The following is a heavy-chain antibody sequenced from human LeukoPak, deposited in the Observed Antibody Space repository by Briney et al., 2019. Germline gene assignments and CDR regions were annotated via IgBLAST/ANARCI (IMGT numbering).Heavy chain of an antibody. CDR2: IYYSGTT. D-gene: IGHD6-13*01. CDR1: GGSLSSHY. CDR3: ARGVYIAAAQYGY. J-gene: IGHJ4*02. V-gene: IGHV4-59*11. Sequence: SSETLSLTCTVSGGSLSSHYWSWIRQAPGKGLEWIGYIYYSGTTNYNPSLKSRVTISVDTSKNQFSLKLSSVTAADTAVYYCARGVYIAAAQYGYWGQGTLVTVSS.